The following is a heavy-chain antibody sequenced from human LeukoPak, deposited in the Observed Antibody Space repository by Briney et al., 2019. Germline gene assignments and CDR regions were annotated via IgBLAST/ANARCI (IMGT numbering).Heavy chain of an antibody. CDR3: ARGRGEGRGISMVRGVRAPSYNWFDP. V-gene: IGHV4-39*07. J-gene: IGHJ5*02. CDR1: GGSISSSTYF. CDR2: IYYYSGRT. Sequence: SETLSLTCTVSGGSISSSTYFWGWIRQPPGKGLEWFGSIYYYSGRTYYNPSLKRRVTISVDTPKNQFSLRLSSVTAADTAVYYCARGRGEGRGISMVRGVRAPSYNWFDPWGHGTLVTVSS. D-gene: IGHD3-10*01.